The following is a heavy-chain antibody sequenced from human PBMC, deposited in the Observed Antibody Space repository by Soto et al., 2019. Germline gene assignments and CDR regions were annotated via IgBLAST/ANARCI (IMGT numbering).Heavy chain of an antibody. V-gene: IGHV4-34*01. Sequence: QVQLQQWGAGLLKPSETLSLTCAVSGGSFSAYYWNWIRQPPGKGLEWIGDLNLGGGTKYNPSLKSRVSIAVDTSKNQFSLKLRSVTAADTAVYYCARGRLRSCSGRSCDRAVFDIWGQGTMATVS. D-gene: IGHD2-15*01. CDR1: GGSFSAYY. J-gene: IGHJ3*02. CDR3: ARGRLRSCSGRSCDRAVFDI. CDR2: LNLGGGT.